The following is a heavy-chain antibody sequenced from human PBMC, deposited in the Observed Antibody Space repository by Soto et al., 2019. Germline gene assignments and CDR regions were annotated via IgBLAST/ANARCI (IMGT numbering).Heavy chain of an antibody. J-gene: IGHJ4*01. Sequence: QVQLVDSGGGVVQPGRSLRLSCAASGFIFSTYAMHWVRQAPGKGLEWVAVISYDGSNKYYADSVKGRFTISRDNSKDTLYLQMDSLRVEDTAVYYCAKVHVSGWYHFDYWGHGTLVTVSS. CDR2: ISYDGSNK. D-gene: IGHD6-19*01. V-gene: IGHV3-30-3*01. CDR3: AKVHVSGWYHFDY. CDR1: GFIFSTYA.